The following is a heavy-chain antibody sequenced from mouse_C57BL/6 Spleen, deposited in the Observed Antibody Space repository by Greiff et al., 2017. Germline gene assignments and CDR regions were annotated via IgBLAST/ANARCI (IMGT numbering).Heavy chain of an antibody. CDR1: GFTFSDYG. V-gene: IGHV5-17*01. CDR3: ARCYYGSSYVGYFDY. Sequence: EVMLVESGGGLVKPGGSLKLSCAASGFTFSDYGMHWVRQAPEKGLEWVAYISSGSSTIYYADTVKGRFTISRDNAKNTLFLQMTSLRSEDTAMYYCARCYYGSSYVGYFDYWGQGTTLTVSS. J-gene: IGHJ2*01. CDR2: ISSGSSTI. D-gene: IGHD1-1*01.